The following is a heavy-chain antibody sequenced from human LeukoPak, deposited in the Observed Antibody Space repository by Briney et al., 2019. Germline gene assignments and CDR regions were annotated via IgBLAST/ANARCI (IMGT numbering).Heavy chain of an antibody. CDR2: IIPIFGTA. Sequence: GASVKVSCKASGGTFSSYAISWVQQAPGQGLEWMGGIIPIFGTANYAQKFQGRVTITADASMSTAYMELSSLRSEDTAVYYCARARSSSYYYYYMDVWGKGTTVTISS. V-gene: IGHV1-69*13. CDR3: ARARSSSYYYYYMDV. J-gene: IGHJ6*03. CDR1: GGTFSSYA. D-gene: IGHD6-13*01.